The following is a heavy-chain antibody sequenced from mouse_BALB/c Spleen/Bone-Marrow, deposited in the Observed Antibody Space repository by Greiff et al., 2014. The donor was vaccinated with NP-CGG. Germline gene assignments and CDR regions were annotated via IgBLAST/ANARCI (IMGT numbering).Heavy chain of an antibody. Sequence: VKLQESGAELARPGASVKLSCKASGYTFTNYWMQWVKQRPGQDLEWIGAIYPGDGDSRYTQKFKGKATLTADKSSSTAYMQLNSVASEDSAVYYCARSGATASPFAYWGQRTLVTVSA. CDR2: IYPGDGDS. CDR1: GYTFTNYW. CDR3: ARSGATASPFAY. J-gene: IGHJ3*01. V-gene: IGHV1-87*01. D-gene: IGHD1-2*01.